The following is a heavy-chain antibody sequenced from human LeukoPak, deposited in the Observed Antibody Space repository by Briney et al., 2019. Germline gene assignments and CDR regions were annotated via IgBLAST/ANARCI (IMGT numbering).Heavy chain of an antibody. J-gene: IGHJ4*02. V-gene: IGHV1-69*06. CDR3: ARSMTFDIAAAAL. CDR2: IIPIFGTA. D-gene: IGHD6-13*01. Sequence: SVKVSCKASGGTFSSYAISWVRQAPGQGLEWMGGIIPIFGTANYAQKFQGRVTITADKSTSTAYTELSSLRSEDTAVYYCARSMTFDIAAAALWGQGTLVTVSS. CDR1: GGTFSSYA.